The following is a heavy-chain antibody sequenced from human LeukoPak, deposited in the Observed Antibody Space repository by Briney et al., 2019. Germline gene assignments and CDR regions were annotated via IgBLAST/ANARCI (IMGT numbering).Heavy chain of an antibody. Sequence: GGSLRLSCAASGFTFSSYAMSWVRQAPGKGLEWVSAISGSGGSTYYADSVEGRFTISRDNSKNTLYLQMNSLRAEDTAVYYCAKLRRYCSSTSCSRAYYYYGMDVWGQGTTVTVSS. D-gene: IGHD2-2*01. CDR2: ISGSGGST. J-gene: IGHJ6*02. CDR3: AKLRRYCSSTSCSRAYYYYGMDV. V-gene: IGHV3-23*01. CDR1: GFTFSSYA.